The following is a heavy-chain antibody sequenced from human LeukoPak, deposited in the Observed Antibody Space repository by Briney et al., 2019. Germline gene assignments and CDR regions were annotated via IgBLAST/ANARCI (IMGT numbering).Heavy chain of an antibody. CDR1: GFTFSSYS. J-gene: IGHJ4*02. Sequence: PGGSLRLSCAASGFTFSSYSMNWVRQAPGKGLEWVSSISSSSSYIYYADSVKGRFTISRDNAKNSLYLQMNSLRAEDTAVYYCAREMVGATYFDYWGQGTLVTVSS. D-gene: IGHD1-26*01. CDR2: ISSSSSYI. CDR3: AREMVGATYFDY. V-gene: IGHV3-21*01.